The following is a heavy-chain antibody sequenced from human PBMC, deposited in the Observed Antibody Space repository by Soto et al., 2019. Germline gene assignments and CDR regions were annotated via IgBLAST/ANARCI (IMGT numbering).Heavy chain of an antibody. J-gene: IGHJ6*03. CDR1: GYTFTGYY. Sequence: ASVKVSCKASGYTFTGYYMHWVRQAPGQGLEWMGWINPNSGGTNYAQKFQGWVTMTRDTSNSTAYMELSRLRSDDTAVYYCAIERRELWFGELLSTGDYYYYYMDVWGKGTTVTVSS. D-gene: IGHD3-10*01. V-gene: IGHV1-2*04. CDR2: INPNSGGT. CDR3: AIERRELWFGELLSTGDYYYYYMDV.